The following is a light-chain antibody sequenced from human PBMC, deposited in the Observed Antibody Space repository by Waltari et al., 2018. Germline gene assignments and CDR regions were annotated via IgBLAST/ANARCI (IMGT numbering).Light chain of an antibody. CDR3: AAWDDSLNGPVV. J-gene: IGLJ2*01. CDR1: SSNSGSNT. CDR2: SNN. Sequence: QSVLTQPPSASGTPGQRVTISCSGSSSNSGSNTVNWYQQLPGTAPKLLIYSNNQRPSGVPDRFSGSKSGTSASLAISGLQSEDEADYYCAAWDDSLNGPVVFGGGTKLTVL. V-gene: IGLV1-44*01.